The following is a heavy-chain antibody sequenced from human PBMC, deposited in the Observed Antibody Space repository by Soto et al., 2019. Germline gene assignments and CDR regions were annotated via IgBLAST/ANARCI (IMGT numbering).Heavy chain of an antibody. V-gene: IGHV3-30*18. J-gene: IGHJ4*02. CDR3: AKDGGYYDSSGYYFDY. D-gene: IGHD3-22*01. CDR2: ISYDGSNK. CDR1: GFTFSSYG. Sequence: GGSLRLSCAASGFTFSSYGMHWVRQAPGKGLERVAVISYDGSNKYYADSVKGRFTISRDNSKNTLYLQMNSLRAEDTAVYYCAKDGGYYDSSGYYFDYWGQGTLVTVSS.